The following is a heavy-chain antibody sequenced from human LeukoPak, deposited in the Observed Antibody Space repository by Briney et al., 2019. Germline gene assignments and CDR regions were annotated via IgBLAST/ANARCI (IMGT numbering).Heavy chain of an antibody. CDR3: ARSDSSGYYPSDDADY. CDR2: IIPIFGTA. CDR1: GGTFSSYA. V-gene: IGHV1-69*05. Sequence: SVKVSCKASGGTFSSYAISWVRQAPGQGLEWMGGIIPIFGTANYAQKFQGRVTITTDESTSTAYMELSSLRSEDTAVYYCARSDSSGYYPSDDADYWGQGTLVTVSS. D-gene: IGHD3-22*01. J-gene: IGHJ4*02.